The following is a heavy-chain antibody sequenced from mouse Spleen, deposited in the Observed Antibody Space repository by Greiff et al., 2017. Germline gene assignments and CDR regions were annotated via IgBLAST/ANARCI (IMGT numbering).Heavy chain of an antibody. V-gene: IGHV5-17*01. CDR1: GFTFSDYG. Sequence: EVKLVESGGGLVKPGGSLKLSRAASGFTFSDYGMHWVRQAPEKGLEWVAYISSGSSTIYYADTVKGRFTISRDNAKNTLFLQMASLRSEDTAMYYCARTFTTVVAPDYWGQGTTLTVSS. D-gene: IGHD1-1*01. CDR2: ISSGSSTI. J-gene: IGHJ2*01. CDR3: ARTFTTVVAPDY.